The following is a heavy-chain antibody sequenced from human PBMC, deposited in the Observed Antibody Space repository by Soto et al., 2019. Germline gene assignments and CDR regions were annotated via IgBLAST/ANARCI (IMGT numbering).Heavy chain of an antibody. CDR3: AKRTNSSGYLYYYYYYMDV. V-gene: IGHV3-23*01. J-gene: IGHJ6*03. CDR1: GFTFSSYA. CDR2: ISGSGGST. D-gene: IGHD6-19*01. Sequence: GGSLRLSCAASGFTFSSYAMSWVRQAPGKGLEWVSAISGSGGSTYYADSVKGRFTISRDNSKNTLYLQMSSLRAEDTAVYYCAKRTNSSGYLYYYYYYMDVWGKGTTVTVSS.